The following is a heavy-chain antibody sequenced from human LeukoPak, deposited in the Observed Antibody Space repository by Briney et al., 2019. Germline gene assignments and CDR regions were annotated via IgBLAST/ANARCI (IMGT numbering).Heavy chain of an antibody. CDR1: GYSFSSYG. CDR3: AKASCSSTSCHFDY. Sequence: GGSLRLSCAASGYSFSSYGMQWVRQAPGKGLEWVAVIWYDGSKKYYADSVKGRFTISRDDSKNTLYLQMNSLRAEDTAVYYCAKASCSSTSCHFDYWGQGTLVTVSS. CDR2: IWYDGSKK. D-gene: IGHD2-2*01. V-gene: IGHV3-33*06. J-gene: IGHJ4*02.